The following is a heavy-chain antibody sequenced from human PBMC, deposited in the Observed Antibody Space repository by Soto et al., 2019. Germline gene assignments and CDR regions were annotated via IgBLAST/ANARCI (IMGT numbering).Heavy chain of an antibody. Sequence: SETLSLTCAVSGASISTVYWTWIRQPPGKGPECIVEISYSGSTSYNPSLKGRVTMSVDTSKNEFSLKLTSVTAADTAVYYCGRGQRPYVSGSYSPRFDPWGQGNLVNVPS. J-gene: IGHJ5*02. CDR2: ISYSGST. CDR1: GASISTVY. V-gene: IGHV4-59*01. CDR3: GRGQRPYVSGSYSPRFDP. D-gene: IGHD3-10*01.